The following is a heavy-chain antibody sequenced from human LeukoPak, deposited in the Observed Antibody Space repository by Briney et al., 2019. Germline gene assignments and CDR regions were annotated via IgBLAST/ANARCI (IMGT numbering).Heavy chain of an antibody. V-gene: IGHV4-59*01. CDR2: IYYNGNT. Sequence: SETLSLTCSVSDGSINSYYWNWIRRPPGKGLEWIGYIYYNGNTNYSPSLKSRVTMSVDTSKNQFSLKLSSVTAADTAVYYCARVEWELLHDAFDIWGQGTMVTVSS. J-gene: IGHJ3*02. D-gene: IGHD1-26*01. CDR1: DGSINSYY. CDR3: ARVEWELLHDAFDI.